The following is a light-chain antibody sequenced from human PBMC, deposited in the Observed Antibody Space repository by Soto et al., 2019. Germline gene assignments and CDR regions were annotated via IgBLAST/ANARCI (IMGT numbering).Light chain of an antibody. CDR3: QRYSDFQGT. Sequence: DIQMTQSPSTLSSSVGDGVTITCRASQNIGSWLAWYQQKPGKAPKLLIYKATNLQGGVPSRFGGSGSGTDFSLTISSLQAEDSVNYCWQRYSDFQGTFGRGTKLEI. CDR1: QNIGSW. CDR2: KAT. V-gene: IGKV1-5*03. J-gene: IGKJ2*02.